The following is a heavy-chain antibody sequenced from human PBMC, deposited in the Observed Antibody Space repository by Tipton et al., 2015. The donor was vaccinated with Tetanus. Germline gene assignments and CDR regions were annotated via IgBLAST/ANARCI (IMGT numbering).Heavy chain of an antibody. D-gene: IGHD1-14*01. V-gene: IGHV3-30*18. J-gene: IGHJ6*04. CDR2: IPFDGRNE. CDR3: AKEALGVLNL. Sequence: SLRLSCAASGFRFSYSGMHWVRQAPGKGLEWVAVIPFDGRNERYADSVKGRFIISRDTAKNTLYLQMNSLRADDAAIYYCAKEALGVLNLWGNGTTVIVSS. CDR1: GFRFSYSG.